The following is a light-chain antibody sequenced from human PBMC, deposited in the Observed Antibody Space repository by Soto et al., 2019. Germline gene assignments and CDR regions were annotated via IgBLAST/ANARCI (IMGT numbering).Light chain of an antibody. V-gene: IGKV3-15*01. Sequence: EMVMTQSPAPLSVSPGERATLSCRASQSVSSNLAWYQQKPGQAPRLLIYGASTRSTGIPARFSGSGSGTEFTLTISSLQSEDFAVYYCQQYNNWPLTFGQGTKVEIK. CDR3: QQYNNWPLT. CDR2: GAS. CDR1: QSVSSN. J-gene: IGKJ1*01.